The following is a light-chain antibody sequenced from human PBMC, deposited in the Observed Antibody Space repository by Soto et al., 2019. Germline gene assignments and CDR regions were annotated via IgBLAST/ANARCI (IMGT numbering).Light chain of an antibody. CDR3: SLYTTTNTLYV. J-gene: IGLJ1*01. CDR2: ANI. Sequence: QSVLTQPPSVSGAPGQRVTISCTGSGSNIGAGYDVHWYQQLPGTAPKLLIFANINRPSGVPDRFSGSKSGTSASLAITGLRAEDEADYYCSLYTTTNTLYVFGTGTKVTVL. CDR1: GSNIGAGYD. V-gene: IGLV1-40*01.